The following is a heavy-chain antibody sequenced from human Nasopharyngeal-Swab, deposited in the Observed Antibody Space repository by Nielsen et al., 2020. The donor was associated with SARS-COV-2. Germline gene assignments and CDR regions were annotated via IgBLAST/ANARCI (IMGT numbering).Heavy chain of an antibody. CDR2: ISAYNGNT. J-gene: IGHJ6*03. CDR3: ARVQEYYDFWSGHLYYYYMDV. D-gene: IGHD3-3*01. CDR1: GYTFTSYG. V-gene: IGHV1-18*04. Sequence: ASVKVSCKASGYTFTSYGISGVRQATGQGLEWMGWISAYNGNTNYAQKLQGRVTMTTDTSTSTAYMELRSLRSDDTAVYYCARVQEYYDFWSGHLYYYYMDVWGKGTTVTVSS.